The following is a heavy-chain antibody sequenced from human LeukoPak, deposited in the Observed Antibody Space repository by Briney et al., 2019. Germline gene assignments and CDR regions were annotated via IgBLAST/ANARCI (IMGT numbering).Heavy chain of an antibody. Sequence: SETLSLTCTVSGGSISSYYWSWIRQPPGKGLEWIGYIYYSGSTNYNPSLKSRVTISVDTSKNQFSLKLSSVTAADTAVYYCARGYCSSTSCYRQVSYWGQGTLVTVSS. CDR3: ARGYCSSTSCYRQVSY. CDR1: GGSISSYY. D-gene: IGHD2-2*02. J-gene: IGHJ4*02. V-gene: IGHV4-59*01. CDR2: IYYSGST.